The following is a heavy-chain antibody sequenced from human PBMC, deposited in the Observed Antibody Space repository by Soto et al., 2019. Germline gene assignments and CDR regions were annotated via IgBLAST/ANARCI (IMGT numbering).Heavy chain of an antibody. CDR2: ISSSGSTI. D-gene: IGHD5-12*01. CDR1: GFTFSSYE. J-gene: IGHJ6*02. CDR3: AREVVATTRAYYYYYGMDV. Sequence: SLRLSCAASGFTFSSYEMNWVRQAPGKGLEWVSYISSSGSTIYYADSVKGRFTISRDNAKNSLYLQMNSLRAEDTAVYYCAREVVATTRAYYYYYGMDVWGQGTTVTVSS. V-gene: IGHV3-48*03.